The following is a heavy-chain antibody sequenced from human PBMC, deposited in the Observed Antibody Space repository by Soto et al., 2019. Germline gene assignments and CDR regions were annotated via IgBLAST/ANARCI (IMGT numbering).Heavy chain of an antibody. Sequence: SGPTLVKPSQTLTLTCTFSGFSFSTAGAGVGWIRQPPGKALEWLAVIFWNDDKRYSPSLRSRLTIIKDTSKNQVVLTMTNVDPVDTATYYCAYRRGGTSSGGNFEYWGQGTPVTVSS. CDR1: GFSFSTAGAG. CDR2: IFWNDDK. D-gene: IGHD2-15*01. V-gene: IGHV2-5*01. CDR3: AYRRGGTSSGGNFEY. J-gene: IGHJ4*02.